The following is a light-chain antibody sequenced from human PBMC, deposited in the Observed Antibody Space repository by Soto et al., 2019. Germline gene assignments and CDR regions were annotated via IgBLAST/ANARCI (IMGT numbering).Light chain of an antibody. J-gene: IGLJ1*01. CDR2: EVS. CDR1: SSDVGGYNF. Sequence: QSALTQPASVSGSPGQSITISCTGTSSDVGGYNFLSWYQQHPGKAPKLIIFEVSNRPSGVPNRFSGSKSGNTASLTISGLQAEDEADYYCSSYSTGNTLGVFGTGTKVTVL. CDR3: SSYSTGNTLGV. V-gene: IGLV2-14*01.